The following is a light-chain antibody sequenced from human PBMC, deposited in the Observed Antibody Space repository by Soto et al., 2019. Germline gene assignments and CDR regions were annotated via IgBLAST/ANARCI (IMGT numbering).Light chain of an antibody. CDR2: EGS. CDR1: SSDVGSYNL. CDR3: YSYTSAHTHV. J-gene: IGLJ1*01. V-gene: IGLV2-14*02. Sequence: QSALTQPASVSGSPGQSITISCTGTSSDVGSYNLVSWYQQHPGKAPKLMIYEGSKRPSGVSNRFSGSKSGNTASLTISGLQAEDEADYYCYSYTSAHTHVFGTGTKLTVL.